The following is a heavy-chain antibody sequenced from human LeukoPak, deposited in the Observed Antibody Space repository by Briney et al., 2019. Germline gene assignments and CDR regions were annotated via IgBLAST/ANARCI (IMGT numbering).Heavy chain of an antibody. V-gene: IGHV4-34*01. Sequence: PSETLSLTCAVYGGSFSGYYWSWTRQPPGKGLEWIGEINHSGSTNYNPSLKSRVTISVDTSKNQFSLKLSSVTAADTAVYYCARGGIVVVPAALYYFDYWGQGTLVTVSS. CDR3: ARGGIVVVPAALYYFDY. J-gene: IGHJ4*02. CDR1: GGSFSGYY. CDR2: INHSGST. D-gene: IGHD2-2*01.